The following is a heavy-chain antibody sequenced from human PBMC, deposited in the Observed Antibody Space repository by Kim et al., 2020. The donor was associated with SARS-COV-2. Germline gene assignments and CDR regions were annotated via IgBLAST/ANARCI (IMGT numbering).Heavy chain of an antibody. J-gene: IGHJ4*02. CDR3: ARLAGAHGGPADY. Sequence: YSLDSVKGRFIISRDISKNTVYLQMNSLRPADTAVFYCARLAGAHGGPADYRGPGTLVAVSS. V-gene: IGHV3-66*04. D-gene: IGHD2-15*01.